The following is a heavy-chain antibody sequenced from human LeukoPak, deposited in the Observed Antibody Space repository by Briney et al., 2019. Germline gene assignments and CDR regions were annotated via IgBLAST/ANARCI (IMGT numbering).Heavy chain of an antibody. CDR3: AKAHQYGSGSSGFDY. CDR2: ISWNSGSI. V-gene: IGHV3-9*01. Sequence: GGSLRLSCAASGFTFDDYAMHWVRQAPGKGLEWVSGISWNSGSIGYADSVKGRFTISRDNAKNSLYLQMNSLRAEDTALYYCAKAHQYGSGSSGFDYWGQGTLVTVSS. D-gene: IGHD3-10*01. J-gene: IGHJ4*02. CDR1: GFTFDDYA.